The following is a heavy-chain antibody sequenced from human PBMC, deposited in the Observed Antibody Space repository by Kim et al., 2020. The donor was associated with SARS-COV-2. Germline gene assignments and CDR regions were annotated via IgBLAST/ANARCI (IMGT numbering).Heavy chain of an antibody. D-gene: IGHD6-13*01. V-gene: IGHV3-13*01. CDR3: ARASSSCSRLFGVYYGMDV. CDR2: IGTAGDT. Sequence: GGALRLSCAASGFTFSSYDMHWVRQATGKGLEWVSAIGTAGDTYYPGSVKGRFTISRENAKNSLYLQMNSLRAGGKAVYYCARASSSCSRLFGVYYGMDVWGQGTTVTVSS. J-gene: IGHJ6*02. CDR1: GFTFSSYD.